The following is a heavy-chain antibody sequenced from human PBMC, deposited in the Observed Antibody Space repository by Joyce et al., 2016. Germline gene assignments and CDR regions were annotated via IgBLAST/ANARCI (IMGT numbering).Heavy chain of an antibody. J-gene: IGHJ6*03. Sequence: QVQLVQSGAEVKKPGASVKVSCKASGYTFTSYGISWVRQAPGQGLEWRGWISAYNGNTNYAQKLQGRVTMTTDTSTSTAYMELRSLRSDDTAFYYCARAGYCTGGVCYAYYYYYMDVWGKGTTVTVSS. CDR2: ISAYNGNT. D-gene: IGHD2-8*02. V-gene: IGHV1-18*01. CDR1: GYTFTSYG. CDR3: ARAGYCTGGVCYAYYYYYMDV.